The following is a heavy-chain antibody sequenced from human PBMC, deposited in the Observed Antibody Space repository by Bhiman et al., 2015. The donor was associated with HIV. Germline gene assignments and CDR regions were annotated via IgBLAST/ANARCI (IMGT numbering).Heavy chain of an antibody. Sequence: QVQLVESGGGVVRPGRSLRLSCAASGFPFNTFGMHWVRQAPGKGLEWVAIIWFDGHNKDYADSLKGRFTVSRDNSKNTLYLQMDSLTVEDTAVYYCAKSREGSSYYMDVWGKGTTVTVSS. J-gene: IGHJ6*03. D-gene: IGHD1-26*01. CDR2: IWFDGHNK. V-gene: IGHV3-33*06. CDR1: GFPFNTFG. CDR3: AKSREGSSYYMDV.